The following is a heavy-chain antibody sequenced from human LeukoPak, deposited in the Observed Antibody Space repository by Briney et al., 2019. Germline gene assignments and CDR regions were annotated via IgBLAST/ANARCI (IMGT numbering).Heavy chain of an antibody. CDR3: ARGDFNDYGDYVDAFEI. V-gene: IGHV3-7*01. D-gene: IGHD4-17*01. CDR2: IKPDGSEK. J-gene: IGHJ3*02. CDR1: GFTFSSYW. Sequence: GGSLRLSCAASGFTFSSYWMSWVRQAPGKGLEWVANIKPDGSEKYCVDSVKGRFTISRDNAKKSLYLQMKSLRAEDTAVYYCARGDFNDYGDYVDAFEIWGQGTMVTVSA.